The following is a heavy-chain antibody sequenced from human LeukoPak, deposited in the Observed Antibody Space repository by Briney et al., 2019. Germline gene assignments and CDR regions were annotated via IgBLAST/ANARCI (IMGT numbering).Heavy chain of an antibody. CDR2: ISSCSSYI. D-gene: IGHD2-2*02. CDR1: GFTFSSYS. V-gene: IGHV3-21*01. CDR3: ARDGPHIVVVPAAIGDYYYGMDV. Sequence: GGSLRLSCAASGFTFSSYSMNWVRQAPGKGLEWVSSISSCSSYIYYADSVKGRFTISRDNAKNSLYLQMNSLRAEDTAVYYCARDGPHIVVVPAAIGDYYYGMDVWGQGTTVTVSS. J-gene: IGHJ6*02.